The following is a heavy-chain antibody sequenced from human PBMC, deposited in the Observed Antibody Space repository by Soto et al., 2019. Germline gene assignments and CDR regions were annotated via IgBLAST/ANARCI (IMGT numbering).Heavy chain of an antibody. CDR2: IIPIFGTA. J-gene: IGHJ6*02. CDR1: GGTFSSYA. D-gene: IGHD1-26*01. Sequence: SVKVSCKASGGTFSSYAISWVRQAPGQGLEWMGGIIPIFGTANYAQKFQGRVTITADESTSTAYMELSSLRSEDTAVYYCARDAGIYYGMDVWGQGTTVTVSS. V-gene: IGHV1-69*13. CDR3: ARDAGIYYGMDV.